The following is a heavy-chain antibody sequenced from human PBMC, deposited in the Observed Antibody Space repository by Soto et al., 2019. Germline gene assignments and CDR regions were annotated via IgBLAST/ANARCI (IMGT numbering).Heavy chain of an antibody. Sequence: QVQLVQSGAEVKKPGASVKVSCKASGYTFTSYAMHWVRQAPGQRLEWMGWINAGNGNTKYSQKFQGRVTITRDTSAXXXYMELSSLRSEXXAVYYCASGYDFWSGGAYMDVWGKGTTVTVSS. J-gene: IGHJ6*03. CDR1: GYTFTSYA. CDR3: ASGYDFWSGGAYMDV. V-gene: IGHV1-3*01. CDR2: INAGNGNT. D-gene: IGHD3-3*01.